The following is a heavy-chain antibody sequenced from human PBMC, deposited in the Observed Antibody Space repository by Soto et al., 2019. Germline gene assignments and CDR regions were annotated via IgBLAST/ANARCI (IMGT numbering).Heavy chain of an antibody. V-gene: IGHV4-39*01. J-gene: IGHJ6*02. D-gene: IGHD2-15*01. Sequence: PSETLSLTCTVSGGSISSSSYYWGWIRQPPGKGLEWIGSIYDSGSTYYNPSLKSRVTISVDTSKNQFSLKVSSVTAADTAVYYCARHGGAVATIHYGMDVWGQGTTVPVAS. CDR2: IYDSGST. CDR1: GGSISSSSYY. CDR3: ARHGGAVATIHYGMDV.